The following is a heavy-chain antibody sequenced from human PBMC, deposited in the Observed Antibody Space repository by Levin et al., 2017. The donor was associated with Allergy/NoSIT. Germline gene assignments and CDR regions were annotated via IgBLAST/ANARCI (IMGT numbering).Heavy chain of an antibody. D-gene: IGHD5-12*01. V-gene: IGHV1-46*01. CDR3: ERDLSRYRGYAVDY. CDR2: INPSGAST. Sequence: ASVKVSCKASGYTFTSYYMYWVRQAPGQGLEWMGIINPSGASTSYAQTFQGRVTMTRDTSTSTAYMELSSLRSEDTAVYYCERDLSRYRGYAVDYWGQGILVTVS. CDR1: GYTFTSYY. J-gene: IGHJ4*02.